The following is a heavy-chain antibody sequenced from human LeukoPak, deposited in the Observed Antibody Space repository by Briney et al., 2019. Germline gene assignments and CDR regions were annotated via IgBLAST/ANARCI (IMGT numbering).Heavy chain of an antibody. J-gene: IGHJ4*02. V-gene: IGHV1-46*01. D-gene: IGHD6-19*01. CDR3: ARDPELYSSDWYFDY. CDR2: INPSGGST. Sequence: GASVKVSCKTSGYTFISYYIHWVRQAPGQGLEWMGIINPSGGSTSYAQKFQGRVTMTRDTSTSTVYMELSSLRSEDAAVYYCARDPELYSSDWYFDYWGQGTLVTVSS. CDR1: GYTFISYY.